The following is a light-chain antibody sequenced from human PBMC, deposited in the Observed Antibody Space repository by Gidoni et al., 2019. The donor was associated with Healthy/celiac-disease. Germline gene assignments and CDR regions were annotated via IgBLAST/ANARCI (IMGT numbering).Light chain of an antibody. CDR2: KAF. J-gene: IGKJ1*01. CDR1: QSISSW. V-gene: IGKV1-5*03. CDR3: QQYNSYSRT. Sequence: DIQMTQSPSTLSASVGDRVTITCRASQSISSWLAWYQQKPGKAPTLLIYKAFSLESGVPSRFRGSGSGTEFTLTISSLQPDDFATYYCQQYNSYSRTFGQGTKVEIK.